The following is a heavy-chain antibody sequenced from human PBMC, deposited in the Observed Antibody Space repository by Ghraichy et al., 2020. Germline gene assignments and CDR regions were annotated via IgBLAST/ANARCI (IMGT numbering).Heavy chain of an antibody. D-gene: IGHD1-7*01. CDR1: GFAFSAYW. CDR3: ATGYWNYGH. Sequence: GGSLRLSCAASGFAFSAYWMTWVRQVPGRGLEWVANIKQDGSETDYAGSVRGRFTISRDNARNSLFLQMHSLRAGDTAIYYCATGYWNYGHWGRGTLVTVSS. CDR2: IKQDGSET. J-gene: IGHJ4*02. V-gene: IGHV3-7*01.